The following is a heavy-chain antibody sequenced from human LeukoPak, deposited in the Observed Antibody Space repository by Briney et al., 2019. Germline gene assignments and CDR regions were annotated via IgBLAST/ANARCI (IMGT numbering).Heavy chain of an antibody. CDR3: AKDISDYGDYLQIDY. J-gene: IGHJ4*02. D-gene: IGHD4-17*01. CDR1: GFTFDDYA. CDR2: ISWNSGSI. Sequence: GGSLRLSCAASGFTFDDYAMHWVRQAPGKGLEWVSGISWNSGSIGYADSVKSRFTISRDNAKNSLYLQMNSLRAEDTALYYCAKDISDYGDYLQIDYWGQGTLVTVSS. V-gene: IGHV3-9*01.